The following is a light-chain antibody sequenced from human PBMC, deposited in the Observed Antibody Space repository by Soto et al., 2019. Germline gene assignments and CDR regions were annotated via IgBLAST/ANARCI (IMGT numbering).Light chain of an antibody. Sequence: EIVLTQSPGTLSLSPGERATLSCRASQSVSSSYLAWYQQKPGQAPRLLIYGASSRATGIPDRFSGSGSGTDFTLTISRLEPEDFAGYYSHQYDSSPPSFGGGTKVEIK. J-gene: IGKJ4*01. V-gene: IGKV3-20*01. CDR3: HQYDSSPPS. CDR2: GAS. CDR1: QSVSSSY.